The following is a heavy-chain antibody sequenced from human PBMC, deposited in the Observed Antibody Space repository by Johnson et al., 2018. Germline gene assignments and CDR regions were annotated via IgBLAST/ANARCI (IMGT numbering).Heavy chain of an antibody. CDR1: GFTFSGSA. D-gene: IGHD3-16*01. V-gene: IGHV3-73*01. CDR2: IRSKAKSYAT. Sequence: EVQLVESGGGLVQPGGSLKLSCAASGFTFSGSAMHWVRQASGKGLEWVGRIRSKAKSYATAYAASVKGRVTISRDDSKNTAYLQMNSLKTEDTAVYYCAKEHGVGEVYYYYGMDVWGQGTTVTVSS. J-gene: IGHJ6*02. CDR3: AKEHGVGEVYYYYGMDV.